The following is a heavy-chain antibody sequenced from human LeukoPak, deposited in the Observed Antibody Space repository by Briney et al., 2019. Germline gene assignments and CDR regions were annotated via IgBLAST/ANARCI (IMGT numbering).Heavy chain of an antibody. V-gene: IGHV1-8*03. CDR3: ARTTSFTASGYDY. CDR1: GYTFTNHH. D-gene: IGHD6-25*01. CDR2: MNPNNGDT. J-gene: IGHJ4*02. Sequence: ASVTLSFTASGYTFTNHHINWVRQATGQGLEWMGWMNPNNGDTGYAQKFQGRVTITRDTSISTSYMELRSLRSDDTAVYFCARTTSFTASGYDYWGQGTLVTVSS.